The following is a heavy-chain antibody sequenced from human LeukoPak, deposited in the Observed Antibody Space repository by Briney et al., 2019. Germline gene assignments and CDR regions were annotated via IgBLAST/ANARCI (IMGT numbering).Heavy chain of an antibody. Sequence: VASVKVSCKASGYTFTSYGISWVRQAPGQGLEWMGWINPNSGGTNYAQKFQGRVTMTRDTSISTAYMELSRLRSDDTAVYYCARRDLSVDYWGQGTLVTVSS. CDR2: INPNSGGT. V-gene: IGHV1-2*02. CDR1: GYTFTSYG. CDR3: ARRDLSVDY. J-gene: IGHJ4*02.